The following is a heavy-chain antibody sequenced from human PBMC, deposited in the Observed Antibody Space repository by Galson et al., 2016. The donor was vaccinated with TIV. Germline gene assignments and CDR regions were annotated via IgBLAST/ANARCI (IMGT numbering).Heavy chain of an antibody. CDR3: ARISGYYDSSGHYIPRSFDY. Sequence: PALVKPTQTLTLTCTFSGFSLNTDGMCVNWTRQPPGKALEWLARIDWDDDKSYTSSLKTRLTISKDTSKNQVVLTMTNVDPVDTATYYCARISGYYDSSGHYIPRSFDYWGQGSLVTVAS. J-gene: IGHJ4*02. D-gene: IGHD3-22*01. CDR2: IDWDDDK. V-gene: IGHV2-70*11. CDR1: GFSLNTDGMC.